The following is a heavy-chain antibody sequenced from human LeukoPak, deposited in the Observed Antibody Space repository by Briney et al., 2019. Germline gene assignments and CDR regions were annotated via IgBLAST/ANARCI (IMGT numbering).Heavy chain of an antibody. CDR3: ATALQGYQQQGEFDP. V-gene: IGHV1-24*01. CDR2: FDREDGET. J-gene: IGHJ5*02. D-gene: IGHD2-2*01. CDR1: VYTLTELS. Sequence: GASVKVSCKVSVYTLTELSMHWVRQAPGKGLEWMGGFDREDGETIYAQKFQGRVTMTEDTSTDTAYMELSSLRSEDTAVYYCATALQGYQQQGEFDPWGQGTLVTVSS.